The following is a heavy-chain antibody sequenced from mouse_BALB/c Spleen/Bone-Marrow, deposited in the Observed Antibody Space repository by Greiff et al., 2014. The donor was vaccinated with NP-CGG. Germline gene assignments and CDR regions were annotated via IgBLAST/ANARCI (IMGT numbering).Heavy chain of an antibody. CDR2: IAPGGDTN. J-gene: IGHJ2*01. CDR1: GYSFTSYW. CDR3: ARCPCYYGSSFYYFDY. Sequence: DLVKPGASVKLSCKASGYSFTSYWINWIKQRPGQGLEWIGRIAPGGDTNYYNEMFKVNATMTVDTPSTTAYVQLISLSSEASSFYFCARCPCYYGSSFYYFDYCGQGTTLTVSA. V-gene: IGHV1S41*01. D-gene: IGHD1-1*01.